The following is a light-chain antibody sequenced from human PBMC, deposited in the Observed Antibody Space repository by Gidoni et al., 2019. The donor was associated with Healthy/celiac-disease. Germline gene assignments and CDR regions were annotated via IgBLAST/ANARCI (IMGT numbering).Light chain of an antibody. CDR1: QGISNS. CDR2: AAS. CDR3: QQYYSTSPYT. Sequence: DIQMTQSPSSLSASVGDRVTITCRASQGISNSLAWYQQKPGKAPKLLLYAASRLESGVPSRFSGSGSGTDYTLTISSLQPEDFAPYYCQQYYSTSPYTFGQGTKLEIK. V-gene: IGKV1-NL1*01. J-gene: IGKJ2*01.